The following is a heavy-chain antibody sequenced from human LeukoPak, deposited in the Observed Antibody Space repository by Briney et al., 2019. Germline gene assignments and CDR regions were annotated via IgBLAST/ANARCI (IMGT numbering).Heavy chain of an antibody. D-gene: IGHD4-23*01. CDR2: ISYDGSNK. V-gene: IGHV3-30*18. CDR3: AKDLRTTVVTPGNAFDI. J-gene: IGHJ3*02. CDR1: GFPFSDFS. Sequence: GGSLRLSCATSGFPFSDFSMSGVRQAPGKGLERVAVISYDGSNKYYADSVKGRFTISRDNSKNTLYLQMNSLRAEDTAVYYCAKDLRTTVVTPGNAFDIWGKGTTVTVSS.